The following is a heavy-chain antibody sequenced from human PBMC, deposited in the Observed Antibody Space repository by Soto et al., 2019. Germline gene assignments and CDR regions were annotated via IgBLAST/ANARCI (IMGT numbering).Heavy chain of an antibody. D-gene: IGHD6-19*01. Sequence: QVQLVQSGAEVKKPGSSVKVSCKASGGTFSSYTIIWVRQAPGQGLEWMGRIIPILGIANYAQKFQGRVTITADKSTSTAYMELSSLRSEDTAVYYCAIAVADSYNWFDPWGQGTLVTVSS. CDR1: GGTFSSYT. CDR3: AIAVADSYNWFDP. V-gene: IGHV1-69*02. J-gene: IGHJ5*02. CDR2: IIPILGIA.